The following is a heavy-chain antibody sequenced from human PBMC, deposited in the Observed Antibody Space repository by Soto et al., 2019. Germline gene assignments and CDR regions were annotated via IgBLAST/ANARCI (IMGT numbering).Heavy chain of an antibody. Sequence: GGSLRLSCAASGFSFSVYSMNWVRQAPGKGLEWVSYINGRDGAINYVDSVKGRFTISIDIAKNSLYLQMNSLRDEDTAVYFCARDHLWAFDYWGQRVLVTVS. D-gene: IGHD3-3*02. V-gene: IGHV3-48*02. CDR3: ARDHLWAFDY. CDR2: INGRDGAI. J-gene: IGHJ4*02. CDR1: GFSFSVYS.